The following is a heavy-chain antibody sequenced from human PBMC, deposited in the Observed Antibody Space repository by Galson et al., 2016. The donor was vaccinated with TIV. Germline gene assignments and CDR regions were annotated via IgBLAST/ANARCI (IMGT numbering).Heavy chain of an antibody. Sequence: PALVKPPQTLTLTCTFSGSSLQTDGMCVNWIRQPPGKALEWLARIDWDDDKNYSPFLKTRLTISKDTSKNQVVLTMTNTDPVDTATYYCARTLFSENDGYWIDYWGQGALVTVSS. J-gene: IGHJ4*02. CDR1: GSSLQTDGMC. CDR3: ARTLFSENDGYWIDY. V-gene: IGHV2-70*11. D-gene: IGHD3-22*01. CDR2: IDWDDDK.